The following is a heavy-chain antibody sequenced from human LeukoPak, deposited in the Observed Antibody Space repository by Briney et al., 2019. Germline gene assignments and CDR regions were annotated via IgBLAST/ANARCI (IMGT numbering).Heavy chain of an antibody. J-gene: IGHJ4*02. CDR3: ARSCIPVLGSRLPIDY. CDR1: GFTFSRYA. D-gene: IGHD6-19*01. CDR2: ISANGGST. Sequence: PGGSLRLSCAASGFTFSRYAIHWVRQAPGKGLEYVSAISANGGSTYYADSVRGRFTISRDNSKNTVYLQVGSLRPEDMAVYYCARSCIPVLGSRLPIDYWGQGTLVTVSS. V-gene: IGHV3-64*02.